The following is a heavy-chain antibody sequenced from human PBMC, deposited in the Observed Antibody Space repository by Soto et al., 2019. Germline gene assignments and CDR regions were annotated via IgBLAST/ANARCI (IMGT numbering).Heavy chain of an antibody. D-gene: IGHD2-2*02. CDR1: GYTFTSYG. Sequence: ASVKVSCKASGYTFTSYGISWVRQAPGQGLEWMGWISAYNGNTNYAQKLQGRVTMTTDTSTSTAYMELRSLRSDDTAVYYCARDPKIEDIVVVPAAIRGYYYYGMDVWGQGATVTVSS. CDR3: ARDPKIEDIVVVPAAIRGYYYYGMDV. J-gene: IGHJ6*02. V-gene: IGHV1-18*01. CDR2: ISAYNGNT.